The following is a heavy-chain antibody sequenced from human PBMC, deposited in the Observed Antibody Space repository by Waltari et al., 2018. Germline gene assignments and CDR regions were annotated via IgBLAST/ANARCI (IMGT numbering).Heavy chain of an antibody. J-gene: IGHJ4*02. CDR2: ISSSSSTI. CDR1: GFTFSSYS. CDR3: ARELGQWLVPIDY. Sequence: EVQLVESGGGLVQPGGSLRLSCADSGFTFSSYSMNWVRQAPGKGLEWVSYISSSSSTIYYADSVKGRFTISRDNAKNSLYLQMNSLRAEDTAVYYCARELGQWLVPIDYWGQGTLVTVSS. V-gene: IGHV3-48*01. D-gene: IGHD6-19*01.